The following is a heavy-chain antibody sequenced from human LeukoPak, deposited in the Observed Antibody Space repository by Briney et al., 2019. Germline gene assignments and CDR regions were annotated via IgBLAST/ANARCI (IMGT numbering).Heavy chain of an antibody. CDR3: ATSSRTGDYVFDI. D-gene: IGHD7-27*01. J-gene: IGHJ3*02. CDR2: IYYSGST. Sequence: SQTLSLTCTVSGGSISSGGYYWSWLRQHPGKGLEWIGYIYYSGSTYYNPSLKSRVTISVDTSKNQFSLNLSSVTAADTAVYYCATSSRTGDYVFDIWGQGTMVTVSS. CDR1: GGSISSGGYY. V-gene: IGHV4-31*03.